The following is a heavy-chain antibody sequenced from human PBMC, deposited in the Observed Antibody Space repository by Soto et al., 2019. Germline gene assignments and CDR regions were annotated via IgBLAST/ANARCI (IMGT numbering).Heavy chain of an antibody. CDR2: ISSSSSTI. V-gene: IGHV3-48*02. CDR3: ARSTLYSYGKYNWFDP. CDR1: GFTFSSYS. J-gene: IGHJ5*02. D-gene: IGHD5-18*01. Sequence: GGSLRLSCAASGFTFSSYSMNWVRQAPGKGLEWVSYISSSSSTIYYADSVKGRFTISRDNAKNSLYLQMNSLRDEDTAVYYCARSTLYSYGKYNWFDPWGQGTLVTVSS.